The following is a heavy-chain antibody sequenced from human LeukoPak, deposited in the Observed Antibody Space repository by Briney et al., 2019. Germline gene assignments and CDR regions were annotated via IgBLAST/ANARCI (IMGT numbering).Heavy chain of an antibody. J-gene: IGHJ4*02. CDR3: AKGGKSFDWQVFDY. V-gene: IGHV3-23*01. CDR2: ISGSGGST. CDR1: GFTFSNFA. Sequence: GGSLRLSCAASGFTFSNFAMTWVRQAPGKGLEWVSAISGSGGSTYYADSVRGRFTISRDNSKNTLYLQMNSLRAEDTAVYYCAKGGKSFDWQVFDYWGQGTLVTVSS. D-gene: IGHD3-9*01.